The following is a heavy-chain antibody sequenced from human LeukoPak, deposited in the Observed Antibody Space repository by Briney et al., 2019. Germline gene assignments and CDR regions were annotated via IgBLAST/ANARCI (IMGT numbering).Heavy chain of an antibody. V-gene: IGHV4-34*01. CDR3: ASYLAAAVAFDI. J-gene: IGHJ3*02. Sequence: SETLSLTCAVYGGSFSGYYWSWIRQPPGKGLEWIGEINHSGSTNYNPSLKSRVTISVDRSKNQFSLKLSSVTAADTAVYYCASYLAAAVAFDIWGQGTMVTVSS. D-gene: IGHD6-13*01. CDR2: INHSGST. CDR1: GGSFSGYY.